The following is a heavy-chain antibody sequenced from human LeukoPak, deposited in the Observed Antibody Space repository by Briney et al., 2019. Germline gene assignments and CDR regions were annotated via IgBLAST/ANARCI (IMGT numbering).Heavy chain of an antibody. CDR2: INTDGSSS. Sequence: GGSLRLSCSASGFTFSSYWMHWVRQAPGKGLVWVSRINTDGSSSRYADSVKGRFTISRDNAKNTLYLEMNSLRYDDTALYYCAREAAWGNWYFDLWGRGALVTVSS. V-gene: IGHV3-74*01. D-gene: IGHD3-16*01. CDR1: GFTFSSYW. CDR3: AREAAWGNWYFDL. J-gene: IGHJ2*01.